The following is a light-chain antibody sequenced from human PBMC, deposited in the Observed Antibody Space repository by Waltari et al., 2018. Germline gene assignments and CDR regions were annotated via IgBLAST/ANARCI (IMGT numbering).Light chain of an antibody. CDR2: EVN. Sequence: QSALTQPASVSGSPGQSITISCTGTSSDVGGYNFVSWYQQHPGKAPKLMIFEVNNRPSGVSNRFSGSKSGNTASLTISGLQIEDDADYYCSSYTGSNPLEVFGGGTKLTVL. J-gene: IGLJ3*02. V-gene: IGLV2-14*01. CDR1: SSDVGGYNF. CDR3: SSYTGSNPLEV.